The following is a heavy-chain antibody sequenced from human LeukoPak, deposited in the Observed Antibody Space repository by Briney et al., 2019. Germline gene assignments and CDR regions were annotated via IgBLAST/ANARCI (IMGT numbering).Heavy chain of an antibody. J-gene: IGHJ6*02. CDR2: MNPNSGNT. V-gene: IGHV1-8*01. Sequence: ASVKVSCKASGYTFTSYDINWVRQATGQGLEWMGWMNPNSGNTGYAQKFQGRVTMTRNTSISTAYMELSSLRSEDTAVYYCARIDSSGSYYYYGMDVWGQGTTVTVS. CDR1: GYTFTSYD. CDR3: ARIDSSGSYYYYGMDV. D-gene: IGHD3-22*01.